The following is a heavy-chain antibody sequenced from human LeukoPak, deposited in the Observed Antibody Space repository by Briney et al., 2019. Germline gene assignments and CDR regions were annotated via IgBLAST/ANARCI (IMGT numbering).Heavy chain of an antibody. Sequence: GGSLRLSCAASGFTLSTYTMNWVRQAPGKGLEWVSAINGGTTLYADSVKGRFTISRDNAKNSLYLQMNSLRAEDTAVYYCAREGGYSYGIALDYWGQGTLVTVSS. V-gene: IGHV3-21*01. CDR1: GFTLSTYT. J-gene: IGHJ4*02. CDR2: INGGTT. D-gene: IGHD5-18*01. CDR3: AREGGYSYGIALDY.